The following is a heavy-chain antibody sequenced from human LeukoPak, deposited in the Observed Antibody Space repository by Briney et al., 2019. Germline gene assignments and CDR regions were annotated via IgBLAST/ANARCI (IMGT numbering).Heavy chain of an antibody. V-gene: IGHV1-2*02. CDR2: IIPNSGAT. CDR3: AREGIGGGLLKGYCSGGSCYGY. D-gene: IGHD2-15*01. Sequence: GASVKVSCKASGYTFSGYYIHWVRRAPGQGLEWMGWIIPNSGATNYAQNFQGRVTMTRDTSISTAYMELSRLRSDDTAVYYCAREGIGGGLLKGYCSGGSCYGYWGQGTLVTVSS. J-gene: IGHJ4*02. CDR1: GYTFSGYY.